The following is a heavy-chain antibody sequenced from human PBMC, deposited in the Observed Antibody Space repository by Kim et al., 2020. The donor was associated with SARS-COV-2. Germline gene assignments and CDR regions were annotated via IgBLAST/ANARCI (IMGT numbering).Heavy chain of an antibody. CDR1: GFTFSSYW. CDR2: IKQDGSEK. J-gene: IGHJ6*02. V-gene: IGHV3-7*03. CDR3: AGGRIVVVPAATIYYYGMDV. D-gene: IGHD2-2*01. Sequence: GGSLRLSCAASGFTFSSYWMSWVRQAPGKGLEWVANIKQDGSEKYYVDSVKGRFTISRDNAKNSLYLQMNSLRAEDTAVYYCAGGRIVVVPAATIYYYGMDVWGQGTTVTVSS.